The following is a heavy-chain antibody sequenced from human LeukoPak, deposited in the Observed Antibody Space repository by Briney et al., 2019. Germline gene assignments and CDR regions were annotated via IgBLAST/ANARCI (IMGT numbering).Heavy chain of an antibody. CDR3: ARDPVIVVPAAVHYYYGMDV. CDR1: GFTFSSCG. CDR2: IWYDGSNK. V-gene: IGHV3-33*01. Sequence: GRSLRLSCAASGFTFSSCGMHWVRQAPGKGLEWVAVIWYDGSNKYYADSVKGRFTISRDNSKNTLYLQMNSLRAEDTAVYYCARDPVIVVPAAVHYYYGMDVWGQGTTVTVSS. D-gene: IGHD2-2*01. J-gene: IGHJ6*02.